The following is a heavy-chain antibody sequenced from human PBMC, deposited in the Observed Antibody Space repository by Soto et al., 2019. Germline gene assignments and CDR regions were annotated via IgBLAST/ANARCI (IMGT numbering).Heavy chain of an antibody. Sequence: QVQLVHSGAEVKKPGASVKISCTASGYTVTTHYMHWVRQAPGRGLEWMGAINPGSGAAKYTQTSQARVTMTRDTSTNTVYMEMSALRSEDTAVFYCARGGEVGVAGSAAFDMWGQGTMVTVSS. D-gene: IGHD3-3*01. CDR2: INPGSGAA. V-gene: IGHV1-46*01. CDR1: GYTVTTHY. CDR3: ARGGEVGVAGSAAFDM. J-gene: IGHJ3*02.